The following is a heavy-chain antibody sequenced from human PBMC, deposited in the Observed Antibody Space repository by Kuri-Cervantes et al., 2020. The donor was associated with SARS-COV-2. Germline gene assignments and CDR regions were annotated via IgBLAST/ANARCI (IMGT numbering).Heavy chain of an antibody. Sequence: GESLKISCTASGFTISSYTLNWVRQAPGEGLEWVSSISSSSSYIYYADSVKGRFTISRDNAKNSLFLQTNSLRAEDTAVYYCAREGPLIVVVPAAKGREFDAFDIWGQGTMVTVSS. CDR3: AREGPLIVVVPAAKGREFDAFDI. V-gene: IGHV3-21*01. J-gene: IGHJ3*02. D-gene: IGHD2-2*01. CDR1: GFTISSYT. CDR2: ISSSSSYI.